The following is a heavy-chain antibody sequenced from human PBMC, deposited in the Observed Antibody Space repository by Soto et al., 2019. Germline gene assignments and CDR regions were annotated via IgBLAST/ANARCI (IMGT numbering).Heavy chain of an antibody. Sequence: QVQLVQSGAEVKKPGSSVKVSCKASGGTFSSYAISWVRQAPGQGLEWMGGIIPISGTANYAQKFQGRVTITAEESTSTAYMELSRLRSEDTAVYYCARSQGSSTSLELYYYYYYGMDVWGQGTTVTVSS. CDR1: GGTFSSYA. V-gene: IGHV1-69*01. J-gene: IGHJ6*02. CDR2: IIPISGTA. D-gene: IGHD2-2*01. CDR3: ARSQGSSTSLELYYYYYYGMDV.